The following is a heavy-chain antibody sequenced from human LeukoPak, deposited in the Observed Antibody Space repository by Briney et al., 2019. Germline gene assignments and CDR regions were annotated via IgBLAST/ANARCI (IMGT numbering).Heavy chain of an antibody. J-gene: IGHJ3*02. V-gene: IGHV5-51*01. CDR1: GYSFTNYW. CDR3: ARLHNAYSDAFGI. Sequence: GESLKISCKGPGYSFTNYWIGWVRQMPGKGLEWMGIIYPGDSDTRYSPSFQGQVTISADKFITTAYLQWSSLKASDTALYYCARLHNAYSDAFGIWGQGTMVTVSS. CDR2: IYPGDSDT. D-gene: IGHD1-14*01.